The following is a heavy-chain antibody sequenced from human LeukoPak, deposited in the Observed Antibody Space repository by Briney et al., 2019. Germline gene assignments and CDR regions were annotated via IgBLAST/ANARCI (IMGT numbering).Heavy chain of an antibody. J-gene: IGHJ6*03. CDR1: GFTFTIYS. CDR2: ISSSSGYM. CDR3: ARAGAGSNYYYFMDL. V-gene: IGHV3-21*01. D-gene: IGHD1-14*01. Sequence: GGSLRLSCAASGFTFTIYSMNWVRQAPGKGLEGVSSISSSSGYMNYADSVKGRFTISRDNAKNSLYLQVNSLRAEDTAVYYCARAGAGSNYYYFMDLWGKGTTVTVSS.